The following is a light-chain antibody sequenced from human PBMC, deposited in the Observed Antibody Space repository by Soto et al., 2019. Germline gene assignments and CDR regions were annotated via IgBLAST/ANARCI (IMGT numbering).Light chain of an antibody. V-gene: IGLV2-14*01. CDR1: SSDVGGYYS. CDR3: SSYTSSSTYV. Sequence: QSALTQPASVSGSPGQSITISCTGTSSDVGGYYSVSWYQQHPGKAPKLMIYDVTNRPSGVSNRFSGSKSGNTASLTISGLQAEDGADYYCSSYTSSSTYVFGTGTKLTVL. J-gene: IGLJ1*01. CDR2: DVT.